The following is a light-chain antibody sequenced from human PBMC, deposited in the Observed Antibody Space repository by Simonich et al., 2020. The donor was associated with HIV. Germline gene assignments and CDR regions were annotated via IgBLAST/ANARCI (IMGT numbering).Light chain of an antibody. Sequence: QSALTQPASVSGSPGQSITISCTGTSSDVGGYNYVSWYQQHPGQAPEFLIYDVSQRPSGVANRVSGSKAGNTASLTISGLQAEDEADYYCSSYTSSSTLVFGGGTKLTVL. CDR3: SSYTSSSTLV. CDR1: SSDVGGYNY. V-gene: IGLV2-14*01. J-gene: IGLJ2*01. CDR2: DVS.